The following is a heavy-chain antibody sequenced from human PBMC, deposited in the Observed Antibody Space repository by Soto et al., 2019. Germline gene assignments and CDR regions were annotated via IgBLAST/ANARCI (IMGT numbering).Heavy chain of an antibody. V-gene: IGHV4-30-4*01. D-gene: IGHD2-15*01. CDR2: IYYSGST. J-gene: IGHJ4*02. Sequence: SETLSLTCTVSGGSISSGDYYWSWIRQPPGKGLEWIGYIYYSGSTYYNPSLKSRVTISVDTSKNQFSLKLSSVTAADTAVYYCAREEPALYCHGASCSIPHLAYWGQGTLVTVSS. CDR3: AREEPALYCHGASCSIPHLAY. CDR1: GGSISSGDYY.